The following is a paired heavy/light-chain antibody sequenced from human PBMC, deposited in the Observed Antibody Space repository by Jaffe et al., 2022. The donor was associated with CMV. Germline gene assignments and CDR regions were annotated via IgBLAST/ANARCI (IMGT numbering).Light chain of an antibody. V-gene: IGLV2-14*03. J-gene: IGLJ2*01. CDR3: SSYTSSSSQV. CDR1: SSDVGGYNY. Sequence: QSALTQPASVSGSPGQSITISCTGTSSDVGGYNYVSWYQQHPGKAPKLMIYDVSNRPSGVSNRFSGSKSGNTASLTISGLQAEDEADYYCSSYTSSSSQVFGGGTKLTVL. CDR2: DVS.
Heavy chain of an antibody. CDR1: GFTFSSYS. CDR2: ISSSSSYI. CDR3: ARDGQYYDFWSGYSPYYYFDY. Sequence: EVQLVESGGGLVKPGGSLRLSCAASGFTFSSYSMNWVRQAPGKGLEWVSSISSSSSYIYYADSVKGRFTISRDNAKNSLYLQMNSLRAEDTAVYYCARDGQYYDFWSGYSPYYYFDYWGQGTLVTVSS. D-gene: IGHD3-3*01. J-gene: IGHJ4*02. V-gene: IGHV3-21*01.